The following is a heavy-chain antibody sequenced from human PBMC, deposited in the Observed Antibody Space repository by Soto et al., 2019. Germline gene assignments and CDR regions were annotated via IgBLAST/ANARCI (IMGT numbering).Heavy chain of an antibody. Sequence: QVQLVQSGAEVKKPGSSVKVSCKASGGTFSSYAISWVRQAPGQGLEWMGGIIPIFGTANYAQKFQGRVTITEDESTSTASMELSSLRSEETAVYYWGRGHPNYSNYDWYFDLWGRGTLVTVSS. CDR2: IIPIFGTA. V-gene: IGHV1-69*01. CDR1: GGTFSSYA. J-gene: IGHJ2*01. CDR3: GRGHPNYSNYDWYFDL. D-gene: IGHD4-4*01.